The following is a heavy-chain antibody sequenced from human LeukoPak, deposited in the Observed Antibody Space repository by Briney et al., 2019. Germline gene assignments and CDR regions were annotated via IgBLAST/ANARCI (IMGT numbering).Heavy chain of an antibody. V-gene: IGHV3-23*01. CDR2: VSGSGGST. D-gene: IGHD6-13*01. J-gene: IGHJ6*02. CDR3: ASPRAAAKENYYYYGMDV. Sequence: PGGSPRLSCAASGFSFSSYTMTWGRQAPGKXLGWVSGVSGSGGSTNYEASVKGRFTISRDNSKNTLYLQMNSLRAEDTAVYYCASPRAAAKENYYYYGMDVWGQGTTVTVSS. CDR1: GFSFSSYT.